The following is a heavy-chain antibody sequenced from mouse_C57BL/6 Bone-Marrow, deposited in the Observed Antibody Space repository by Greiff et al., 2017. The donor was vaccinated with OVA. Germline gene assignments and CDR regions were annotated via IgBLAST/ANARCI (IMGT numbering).Heavy chain of an antibody. CDR3: VDDYDGPYAMDY. D-gene: IGHD2-4*01. V-gene: IGHV1-64*01. CDR2: IHPNSGST. J-gene: IGHJ4*01. CDR1: GYTFTSYW. Sequence: QVQLQQPGAELVKPGASVKLSCKASGYTFTSYWMHWVQQRPGQGLEWIGMIHPNSGSTTYNEKFKSKATLTVDKSSITGYMQLRSLTSEDSAVDYYVDDYDGPYAMDYGGQGTAVTVTA.